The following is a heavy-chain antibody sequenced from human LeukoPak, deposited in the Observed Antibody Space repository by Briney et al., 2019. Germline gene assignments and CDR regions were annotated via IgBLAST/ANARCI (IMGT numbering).Heavy chain of an antibody. Sequence: GGSLRLSCAASGFTFSSYWMHWVRQAPGKGLVWVSRVKSDGSRTTYADSVKGRFTISRDNSKNTLYLQMNSLRADDTAVYYCARVKVEMATIGWLDPWGQGTLVTVSS. CDR1: GFTFSSYW. V-gene: IGHV3-74*01. J-gene: IGHJ5*02. CDR2: VKSDGSRT. D-gene: IGHD5-24*01. CDR3: ARVKVEMATIGWLDP.